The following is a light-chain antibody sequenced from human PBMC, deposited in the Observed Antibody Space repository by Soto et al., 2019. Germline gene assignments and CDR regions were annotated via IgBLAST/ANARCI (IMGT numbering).Light chain of an antibody. V-gene: IGLV2-14*03. J-gene: IGLJ1*01. CDR2: DVS. CDR3: NSYRTVSTYV. Sequence: QSALTQPASVSGSPGQSITISCTGTSSDIGGYNFVSWYQHHPGKAPKLLMHDVSNRPSGVSSRFSGSKSGNTASLTISGLQAEDEADYYCNSYRTVSTYVFGTGTKVTVL. CDR1: SSDIGGYNF.